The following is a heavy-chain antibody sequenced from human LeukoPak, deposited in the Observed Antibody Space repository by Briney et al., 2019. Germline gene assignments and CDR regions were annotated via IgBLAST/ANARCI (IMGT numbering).Heavy chain of an antibody. J-gene: IGHJ4*02. CDR3: ARGGAVAGTGDY. Sequence: GGSLRLSCAASGFTFSSYGMHWVRQAPGKGLEWVSAISGSGGSTYYADSVKGRFTISRDNAKNTLYLQMNSLRAEDTAVYYCARGGAVAGTGDYWGQGTLVTVSS. CDR1: GFTFSSYG. CDR2: ISGSGGST. D-gene: IGHD6-19*01. V-gene: IGHV3-23*01.